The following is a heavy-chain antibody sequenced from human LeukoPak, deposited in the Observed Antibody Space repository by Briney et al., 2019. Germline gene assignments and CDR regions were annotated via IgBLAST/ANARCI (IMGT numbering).Heavy chain of an antibody. Sequence: SETLSLTCSVSGGSISSGSYYWSWIRQPAGKGLEWIGRIYISGTTHYNPSPKSRVTMSVDTSKNQFSLNLSSVTAADTAVYYCARFSSIAAAFDYWGLGTLVTVSS. V-gene: IGHV4-61*02. CDR1: GGSISSGSYY. CDR2: IYISGTT. D-gene: IGHD6-13*01. CDR3: ARFSSIAAAFDY. J-gene: IGHJ4*02.